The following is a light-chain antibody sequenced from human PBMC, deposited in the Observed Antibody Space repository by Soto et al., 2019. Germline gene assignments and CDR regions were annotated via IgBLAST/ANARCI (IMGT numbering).Light chain of an antibody. CDR1: SSDVGGYNY. V-gene: IGLV2-14*01. CDR2: EVS. CDR3: SSYTSSSTPYV. J-gene: IGLJ1*01. Sequence: QSALTQPASVSGSPGQSITISCTGTSSDVGGYNYVSWYQQHPDKAPKLMIYEVSNRPSGVSNRFSGSKSGNTASLTISGLQAEDDAVYYCSSYTSSSTPYVFGTGTKLTVL.